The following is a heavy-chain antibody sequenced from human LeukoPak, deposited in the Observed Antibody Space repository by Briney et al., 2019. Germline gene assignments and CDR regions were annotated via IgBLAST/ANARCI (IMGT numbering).Heavy chain of an antibody. V-gene: IGHV3-49*04. J-gene: IGHJ4*02. CDR2: IRSKVYGGTA. D-gene: IGHD4-17*01. CDR3: TTGPDYGDYLLDY. CDR1: GFTFGDYG. Sequence: GGSLRLSCTTSGFTFGDYGMSWVRQAPGKGLEWVGFIRSKVYGGTAEYAASVKGRFTISRDDSKNTLYLQMNSLKTEDTAVYYCTTGPDYGDYLLDYWGQGTLVTVSS.